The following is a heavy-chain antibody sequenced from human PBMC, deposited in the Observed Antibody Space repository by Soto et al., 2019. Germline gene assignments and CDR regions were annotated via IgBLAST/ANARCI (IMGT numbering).Heavy chain of an antibody. CDR1: QFTFSNYE. J-gene: IGHJ4*02. D-gene: IGHD3-3*01. V-gene: IGHV3-48*03. CDR3: VRDRGGYYMGYYYDY. CDR2: ISSTGSTI. Sequence: EVQLVESGGGFVQPGGSLRLSCVASQFTFSNYEMNWVRQAPGKGLEWVSYISSTGSTIYSADSVKDRFTVSRDNAKSSLYLQMNSLRAEDTAVYYCVRDRGGYYMGYYYDYWGQGTLVTVSS.